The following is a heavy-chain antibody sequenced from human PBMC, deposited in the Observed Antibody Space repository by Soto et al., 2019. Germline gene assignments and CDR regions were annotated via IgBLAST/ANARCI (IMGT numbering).Heavy chain of an antibody. CDR2: ISWNSGSI. D-gene: IGHD4-4*01. V-gene: IGHV3-9*01. CDR3: AKDIGDDYSNLFGLAFDI. Sequence: GGSLRLSCAASGFTFDDYAMHWVRQAPGKGLEWVSGISWNSGSIGYADSVKGRFTISRDNAKNSLYLQMNSLRAEDTALYYCAKDIGDDYSNLFGLAFDIWGQGTMVTVSS. CDR1: GFTFDDYA. J-gene: IGHJ3*02.